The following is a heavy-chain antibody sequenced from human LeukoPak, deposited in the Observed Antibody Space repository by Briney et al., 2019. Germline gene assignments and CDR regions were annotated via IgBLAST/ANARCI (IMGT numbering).Heavy chain of an antibody. Sequence: SETLSLTCTVSGGSISSYYWSWIRQPPGKGLEWIGYIYYSGSTYYNPSLKSRVTISVDTSKNQFSLKLSSVTAADTAVYYCASMVRGAKGVDYWGQGTLVTVSS. CDR3: ASMVRGAKGVDY. CDR1: GGSISSYY. D-gene: IGHD3-10*01. J-gene: IGHJ4*02. CDR2: IYYSGST. V-gene: IGHV4-59*01.